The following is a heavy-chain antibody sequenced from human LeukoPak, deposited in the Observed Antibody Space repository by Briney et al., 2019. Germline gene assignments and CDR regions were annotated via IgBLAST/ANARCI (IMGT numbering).Heavy chain of an antibody. J-gene: IGHJ5*02. Sequence: ASVKVSCKASGYSFTGYYMHWVRQAPGQGLEWMGWINPNSGRTNYAQKVQGRVTMTRDTSISTAYMDLSSLRFDDTAVYYCARRSDNWFDPWGQGTLVTVSS. CDR2: INPNSGRT. CDR3: ARRSDNWFDP. V-gene: IGHV1-2*02. CDR1: GYSFTGYY.